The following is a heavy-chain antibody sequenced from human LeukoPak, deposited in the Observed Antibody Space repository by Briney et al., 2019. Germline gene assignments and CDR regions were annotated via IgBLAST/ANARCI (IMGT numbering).Heavy chain of an antibody. J-gene: IGHJ4*02. D-gene: IGHD1-26*01. V-gene: IGHV3-30*02. CDR2: IEHDGSSQ. Sequence: GGSLRLSCAASGFTLSKFGIHWVRQAPGKGLEWVTFIEHDGSSQNYADSVKGRFTISRDNPQNTVHLQMNSLRAEDTAVYYCARDSRLVGTNFDYWGQGTLVTVSS. CDR1: GFTLSKFG. CDR3: ARDSRLVGTNFDY.